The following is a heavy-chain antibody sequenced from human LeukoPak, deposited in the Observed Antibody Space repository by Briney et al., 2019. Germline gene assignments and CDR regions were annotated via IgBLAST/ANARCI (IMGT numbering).Heavy chain of an antibody. CDR1: GFTFNSYD. CDR2: ISATGGST. V-gene: IGHV3-23*01. CDR3: AKGDFWSGYSY. Sequence: GGSLRLSCAASGFTFNSYDMSWVRQAPGKGLEWVSGISATGGSTYYADSVKGRFTISRDNSKNTVYLQMNSLRAEDTALYYCAKGDFWSGYSYWGQGTLVTVSS. J-gene: IGHJ4*02. D-gene: IGHD3-3*01.